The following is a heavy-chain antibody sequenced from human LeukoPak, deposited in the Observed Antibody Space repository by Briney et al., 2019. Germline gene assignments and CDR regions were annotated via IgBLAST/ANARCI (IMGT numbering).Heavy chain of an antibody. D-gene: IGHD6-19*01. J-gene: IGHJ5*02. CDR3: TRRAVVGKNYFDP. Sequence: SETLSLTCSVSGGSISTSSYHWGWIRQPPGKGLEWIGNIFYRGTTYYNPSLKSRVTISVDTSRNQFSLKLNYVTAADTAVYYCTRRAVVGKNYFDPWGQGTLVTVSS. CDR2: IFYRGTT. V-gene: IGHV4-39*01. CDR1: GGSISTSSYH.